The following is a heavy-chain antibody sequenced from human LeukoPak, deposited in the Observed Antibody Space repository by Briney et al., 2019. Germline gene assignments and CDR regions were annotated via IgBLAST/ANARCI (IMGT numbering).Heavy chain of an antibody. CDR1: GFTFSSYS. Sequence: PGRSLRLSCAASGFTFSSYSMNWVRQAPGKGLEWVSYISSGGSTIYYADSVRGRFTISRDTAKNSLYLEMNSLRDEDTAMYYCVRGDQEASEPAFDYWGQGTLVTVSS. J-gene: IGHJ4*02. CDR3: VRGDQEASEPAFDY. CDR2: ISSGGSTI. D-gene: IGHD1-14*01. V-gene: IGHV3-48*02.